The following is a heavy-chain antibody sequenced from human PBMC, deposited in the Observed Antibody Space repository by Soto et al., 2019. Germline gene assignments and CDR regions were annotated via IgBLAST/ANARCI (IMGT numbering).Heavy chain of an antibody. J-gene: IGHJ4*02. D-gene: IGHD1-20*01. Sequence: GGSLRLSCAASGFTFSSYAMSWVRQAPGKGLEWVSAISGSGGCTYYEDSVKGRFNIYRDNSKNTLYLQMNSLSAEDTAVYYCNPSGARYNWNHFDYWGQGTLVTVSS. CDR3: NPSGARYNWNHFDY. CDR1: GFTFSSYA. V-gene: IGHV3-23*01. CDR2: ISGSGGCT.